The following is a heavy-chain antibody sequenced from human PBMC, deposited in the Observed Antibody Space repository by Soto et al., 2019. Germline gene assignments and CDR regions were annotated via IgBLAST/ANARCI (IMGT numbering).Heavy chain of an antibody. Sequence: QLVESGGGVVQPGRSLRLSCAASGFTFSRDAMHWVRQAPGKGLEWVAFIWNDGSKEYYADSVKGRAIISRDNSGNTVYLQMKSLRGEVTAVYFCVRDAADSGYAFDIWGPRTMVTVSS. D-gene: IGHD3-10*01. CDR3: VRDAADSGYAFDI. CDR2: IWNDGSKE. CDR1: GFTFSRDA. J-gene: IGHJ3*02. V-gene: IGHV3-33*01.